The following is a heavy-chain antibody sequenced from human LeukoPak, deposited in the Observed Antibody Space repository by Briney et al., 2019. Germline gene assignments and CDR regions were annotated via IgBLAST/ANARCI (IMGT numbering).Heavy chain of an antibody. CDR1: GFTFSSYS. CDR3: ARDKNGNYYYFDAFDI. CDR2: ISSSGSTI. Sequence: GGSLRLSCAASGFTFSSYSMNWVRQAPGKGLEWVSYISSSGSTIYYADSVKGRFTISRDNAKNSLYLQMNSLRAEDTAVYYCARDKNGNYYYFDAFDIWGQGTMVTVSS. V-gene: IGHV3-48*04. D-gene: IGHD3-22*01. J-gene: IGHJ3*02.